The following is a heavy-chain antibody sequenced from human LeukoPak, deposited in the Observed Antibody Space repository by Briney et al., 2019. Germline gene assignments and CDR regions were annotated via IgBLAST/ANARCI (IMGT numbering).Heavy chain of an antibody. V-gene: IGHV1-18*01. J-gene: IGHJ4*02. CDR2: ISAYNGNT. CDR3: ARSLGYYYDSSRFDFDY. D-gene: IGHD3-22*01. Sequence: ASVKVSFKASGYTFTSYGISWVRQSPGQGLEWMRWISAYNGNTNYAQKLQGRVTMTTDTSTSTAYMELRSLRSDDTAVYYCARSLGYYYDSSRFDFDYWGQGTLVTVSS. CDR1: GYTFTSYG.